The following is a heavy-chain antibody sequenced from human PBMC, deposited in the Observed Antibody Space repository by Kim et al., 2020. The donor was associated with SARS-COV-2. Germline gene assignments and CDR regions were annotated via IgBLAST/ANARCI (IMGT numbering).Heavy chain of an antibody. J-gene: IGHJ4*02. D-gene: IGHD3-22*01. CDR3: ARAPRYYEDYYFDY. V-gene: IGHV3-72*01. CDR2: TRNKANSYTT. Sequence: GGSLRLSCAASGFTFSDHYMDWVRQAPGKGLEWVGRTRNKANSYTTEYAASVKGRFTISRDDSKNSLYLQMNSLKTEDTAVYYCARAPRYYEDYYFDYWGQGTLVTVSS. CDR1: GFTFSDHY.